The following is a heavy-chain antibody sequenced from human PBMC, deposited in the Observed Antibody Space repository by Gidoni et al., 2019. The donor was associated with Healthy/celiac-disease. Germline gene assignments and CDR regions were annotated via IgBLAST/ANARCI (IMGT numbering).Heavy chain of an antibody. V-gene: IGHV4-39*01. D-gene: IGHD6-6*01. J-gene: IGHJ4*02. CDR1: GSSISSSSYY. Sequence: QLQLQESGPGLVKPSETLSLTCTVSGSSISSSSYYWGWIRQPPGKGLEWIGSIYYSGSTYYNPSLKSRVTISVDTSKNQFSLKLSSVTAADTAVYYCARQGIAARLGYWGQGTLVTVSS. CDR3: ARQGIAARLGY. CDR2: IYYSGST.